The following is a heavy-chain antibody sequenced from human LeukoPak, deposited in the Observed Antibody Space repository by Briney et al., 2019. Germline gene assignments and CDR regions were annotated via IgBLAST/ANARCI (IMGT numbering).Heavy chain of an antibody. V-gene: IGHV5-51*01. CDR3: ARQLAAAGPAYYYYMDV. CDR1: GYSFTSYW. D-gene: IGHD6-13*01. Sequence: GESLKISCKGSGYSFTSYWIGWVRQMPGKGLEWMGIIYPGDSDTRYSPSFQGQVTISADKSISTAYLQWSSLKASDTAMYYCARQLAAAGPAYYYYMDVWGKGTTVTVSS. J-gene: IGHJ6*03. CDR2: IYPGDSDT.